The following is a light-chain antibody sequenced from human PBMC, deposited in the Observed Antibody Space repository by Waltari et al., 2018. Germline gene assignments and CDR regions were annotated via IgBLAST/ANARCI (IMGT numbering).Light chain of an antibody. CDR2: YTS. CDR1: QSVGSN. V-gene: IGKV3-15*01. Sequence: EIVMTQSPATLSVSPGERATLSCRASQSVGSNLAWYQQKPGQAPRLLIYYTSTRTTNIPARFSGSGSGTEFTLTISSLQSEDFAVYYCQQYNNWPRTFGQGTKLEIK. CDR3: QQYNNWPRT. J-gene: IGKJ2*01.